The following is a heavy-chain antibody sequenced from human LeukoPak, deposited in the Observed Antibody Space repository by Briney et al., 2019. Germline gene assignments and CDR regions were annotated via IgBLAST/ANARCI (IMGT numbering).Heavy chain of an antibody. CDR2: INHSGRT. V-gene: IGHV4-34*01. D-gene: IGHD6-13*01. J-gene: IGHJ4*02. CDR3: ARGVVEVYRLAAAGGYYFDY. CDR1: GESFSGYY. Sequence: PSETLSLTCAVYGESFSGYYWSWIRQPPGRGLEWIGEINHSGRTSYSASLKSRVTISVDTSKNQFSLKLNSVTAADTAVYYCARGVVEVYRLAAAGGYYFDYWGQGTLVTVSS.